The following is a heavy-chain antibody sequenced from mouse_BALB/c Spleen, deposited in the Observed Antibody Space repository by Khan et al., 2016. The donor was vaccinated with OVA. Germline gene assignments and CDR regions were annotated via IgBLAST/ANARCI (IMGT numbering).Heavy chain of an antibody. CDR3: AREEALYYFAY. CDR1: GYLFTSYW. J-gene: IGHJ2*01. CDR2: IYPGTDNT. D-gene: IGHD1-1*01. V-gene: IGHV1S132*01. Sequence: QVQLKQSGAELVKPGASVKLSCKTSGYLFTSYWIHWVKQRSGQGLEWIARIYPGTDNTYYNEKLRDKATLTADKSSSTAYIQLSSLKPEDSAVYFCAREEALYYFAYWGQGTTLTVSS.